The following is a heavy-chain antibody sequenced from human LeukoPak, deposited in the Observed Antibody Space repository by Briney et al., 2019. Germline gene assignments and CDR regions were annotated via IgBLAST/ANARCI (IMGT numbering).Heavy chain of an antibody. CDR1: GYTFTSYA. CDR3: ARVKVDWEMATAYDY. Sequence: ASVKVSCKASGYTFTSYAMNWVRQAPGQGLEWIGWINTNTGNPTYAQGFTGRFVFSLDTSVSTAYLQISSLKAEDTAVYYCARVKVDWEMATAYDYWGQGTLVTVSS. V-gene: IGHV7-4-1*02. D-gene: IGHD5-24*01. J-gene: IGHJ4*02. CDR2: INTNTGNP.